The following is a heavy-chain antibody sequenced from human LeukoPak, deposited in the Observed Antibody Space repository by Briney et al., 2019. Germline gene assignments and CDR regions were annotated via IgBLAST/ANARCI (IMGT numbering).Heavy chain of an antibody. CDR1: GYPFTMYG. CDR2: ICDNNGNT. J-gene: IGHJ5*02. V-gene: IGHV1-18*01. Sequence: GASVRVSCKASGYPFTMYGFNWVRQAPGQGLEWMGCICDNNGNTNYAQKFQGRVTMTTDTSTNTAYIDLTNLKSDDTAIYYCARGPRFDPWGQGTLVTVSS. CDR3: ARGPRFDP.